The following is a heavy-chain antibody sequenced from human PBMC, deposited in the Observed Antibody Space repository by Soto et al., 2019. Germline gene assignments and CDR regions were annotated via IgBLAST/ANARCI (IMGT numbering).Heavy chain of an antibody. J-gene: IGHJ6*02. CDR3: TTDALGYYYYGMDV. CDR1: GFTFSNAW. D-gene: IGHD3-16*02. Sequence: EVQLVESGGGLVKPGGSLRLSCAASGFTFSNAWMNWVRQAPGKGLEWVGRIKSKTDGGTKDYAAPVKGRFTISRDDSKNTLYLQMNSLKAEDTAVYYCTTDALGYYYYGMDVWGQGTTVTVSS. CDR2: IKSKTDGGTK. V-gene: IGHV3-15*07.